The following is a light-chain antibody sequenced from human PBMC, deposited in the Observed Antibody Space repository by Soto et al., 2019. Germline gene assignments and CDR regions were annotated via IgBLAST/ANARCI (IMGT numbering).Light chain of an antibody. Sequence: DIVMTQSPLSLPVTPGEPASISCRSSQSLLHSNGYNYLDWYLQKPGQSPQLLIYLGSNRASGVPDRFSGSGSGTDFTLKISRVEAEDVGYYYCMQALQTPFTFGGGTKVEIQ. J-gene: IGKJ4*01. CDR3: MQALQTPFT. CDR1: QSLLHSNGYNY. V-gene: IGKV2-28*01. CDR2: LGS.